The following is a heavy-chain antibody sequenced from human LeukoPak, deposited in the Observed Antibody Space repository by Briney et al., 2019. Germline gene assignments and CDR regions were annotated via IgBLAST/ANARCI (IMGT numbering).Heavy chain of an antibody. V-gene: IGHV4-34*01. CDR1: GGSFSGYY. Sequence: SETLSLTCAVYGGSFSGYYWSWIRQPPGKGLEWIGEINHSGSTNYNPSLKSRVTISVDTSKNQFSLKPSSVTAADTAVYYCASSSSTSRTDYWGQGTLVTVSS. CDR3: ASSSSTSRTDY. D-gene: IGHD2-2*01. J-gene: IGHJ4*02. CDR2: INHSGST.